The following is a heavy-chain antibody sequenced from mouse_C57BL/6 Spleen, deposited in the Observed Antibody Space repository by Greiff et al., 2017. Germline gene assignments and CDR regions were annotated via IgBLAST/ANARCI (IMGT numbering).Heavy chain of an antibody. CDR1: GYTFTSYW. V-gene: IGHV1-62-3*01. D-gene: IGHD2-1*01. J-gene: IGHJ3*01. CDR3: SRNGNLAY. Sequence: QVQLQQPGAELVKPGASVKLSCKASGYTFTSYWLHWVKQRPGRGLEWLGRIDPNSGGTKYNEKFKSKATLTVDKPSSTAYMQLSSLTSEDAAVYFCSRNGNLAYWGQGTLVTVSA. CDR2: IDPNSGGT.